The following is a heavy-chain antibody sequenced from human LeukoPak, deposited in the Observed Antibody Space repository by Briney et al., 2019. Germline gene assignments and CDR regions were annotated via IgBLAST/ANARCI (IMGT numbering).Heavy chain of an antibody. J-gene: IGHJ6*03. CDR1: GGTFTNYV. Sequence: SVKVSCKASGGTFTNYVISWVRQAPGQGLEWMGGFIPLFGAADYAQNFQGRVTISTDESTTTAYMELSSQRSEDTAVYYCARNSLPEWFGELGHYYYYMDVWGIGTTVTVSS. CDR3: ARNSLPEWFGELGHYYYYMDV. D-gene: IGHD3-10*01. CDR2: FIPLFGAA. V-gene: IGHV1-69*05.